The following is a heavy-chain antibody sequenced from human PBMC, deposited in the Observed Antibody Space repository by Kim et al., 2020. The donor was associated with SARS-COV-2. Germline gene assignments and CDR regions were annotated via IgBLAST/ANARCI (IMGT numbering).Heavy chain of an antibody. V-gene: IGHV4-4*02. CDR2: ISDSGNT. CDR3: VKEGGVTSFNY. Sequence: SESLSLTCEASGGSINSNSWWSGVRQPPGKGLEWIGEISDSGNTNYNPSLKSRVTISVDNSKKKLSLKLTYVTADDTAVYYCVKEGGVTSFNYWGQGTLV. CDR1: GGSINSNSW. D-gene: IGHD1-26*01. J-gene: IGHJ4*02.